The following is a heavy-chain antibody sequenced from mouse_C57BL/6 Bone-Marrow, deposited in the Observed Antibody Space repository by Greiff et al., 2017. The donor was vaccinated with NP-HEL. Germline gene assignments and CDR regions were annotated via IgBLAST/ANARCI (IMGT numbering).Heavy chain of an antibody. CDR1: GFTFSSYA. V-gene: IGHV5-4*03. D-gene: IGHD4-1*01. CDR2: ISDGGSYT. CDR3: ARELGLSAMDY. J-gene: IGHJ4*01. Sequence: EVKLVESGGGLVKPGGSLKLSCAASGFTFSSYAMSWVRQTPEKRLEWVATISDGGSYTYYPDNVKGRFTISRDNAKNNLYLQMSHLKSEDTAMYYCARELGLSAMDYWGQGTSVTVSS.